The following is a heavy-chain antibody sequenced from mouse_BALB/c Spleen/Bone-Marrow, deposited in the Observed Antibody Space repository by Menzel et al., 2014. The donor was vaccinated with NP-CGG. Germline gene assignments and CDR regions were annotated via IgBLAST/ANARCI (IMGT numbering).Heavy chain of an antibody. J-gene: IGHJ1*01. CDR1: GYSITSDYA. D-gene: IGHD2-3*01. Sequence: EVKLQESGPGLVKPSQSLSLTCTVTGYSITSDYAWNWIRQFPGNKLEWMGYISYSGSTSYNPSLKSRISITRDTSKNQFFLQLNSVTTEDTATYYCARRYDGYYGYFDVWGAGTTVTVSS. CDR3: ARRYDGYYGYFDV. CDR2: ISYSGST. V-gene: IGHV3-2*02.